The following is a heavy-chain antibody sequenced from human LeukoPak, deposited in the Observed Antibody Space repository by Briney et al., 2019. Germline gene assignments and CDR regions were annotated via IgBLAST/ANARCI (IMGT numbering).Heavy chain of an antibody. CDR1: GFTFSNSW. CDR3: ARDTDGSLDY. J-gene: IGHJ4*02. Sequence: PGGSLRLSCAASGFTFSNSWMAWVRQPPGQGLEWVANIKQDESAKHYSDSVKGRFTISRDNAKNSLFLQMNGLRAEDSALYYCARDTDGSLDYWGQGTLVTVSS. D-gene: IGHD5-24*01. CDR2: IKQDESAK. V-gene: IGHV3-7*01.